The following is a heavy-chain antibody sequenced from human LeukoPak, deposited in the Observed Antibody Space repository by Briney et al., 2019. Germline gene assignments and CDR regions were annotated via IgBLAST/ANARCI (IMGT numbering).Heavy chain of an antibody. J-gene: IGHJ6*03. V-gene: IGHV4-38-2*02. CDR2: IYTSGST. CDR1: GYSISSGYY. D-gene: IGHD6-19*01. Sequence: SEALSLTCTVSGYSISSGYYWGWIRQPPGKGLEWSGRIYTSGSTNYNPSLKSRVTMSVDTSKNQFSLKLSSVTAADTAVYYCARDLKAVAGTNYYYYMDVWGKGTTVTISS. CDR3: ARDLKAVAGTNYYYYMDV.